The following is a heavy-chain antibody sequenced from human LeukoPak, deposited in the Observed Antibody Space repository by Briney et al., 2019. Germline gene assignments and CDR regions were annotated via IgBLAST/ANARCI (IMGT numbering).Heavy chain of an antibody. J-gene: IGHJ4*02. D-gene: IGHD3-22*01. V-gene: IGHV4-34*01. CDR2: INHSGST. Sequence: ASETLSLTCAVYGGSFSGYYWSWIRQPPGKGLEWIGEINHSGSTNYDPSLKSRVTISVDTSKNQFSLKLSSVTAADTAVYYCAREGYYYDSSGYYTNDYWGQGTLVTVSS. CDR3: AREGYYYDSSGYYTNDY. CDR1: GGSFSGYY.